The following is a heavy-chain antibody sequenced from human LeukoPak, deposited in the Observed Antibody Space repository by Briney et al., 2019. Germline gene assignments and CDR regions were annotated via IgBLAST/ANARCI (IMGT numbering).Heavy chain of an antibody. J-gene: IGHJ4*02. CDR1: GFTFSDYG. Sequence: PGGSLRLSCAASGFTFSDYGMHWVRQAPGKGLEWVAFIRYDGSQKYYADSVKGRFTISRDNSKNTLHLQMNSLRAEDTAVYYCAKGLAYSFDYWGQGTLVTVSS. CDR3: AKGLAYSFDY. CDR2: IRYDGSQK. V-gene: IGHV3-30*02. D-gene: IGHD3/OR15-3a*01.